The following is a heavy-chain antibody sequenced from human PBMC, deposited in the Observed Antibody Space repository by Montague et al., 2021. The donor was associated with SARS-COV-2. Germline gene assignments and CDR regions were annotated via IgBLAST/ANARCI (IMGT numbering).Heavy chain of an antibody. V-gene: IGHV4-34*01. CDR1: GGSFCNYS. Sequence: SETLSLTCAVCGGSFCNYSWIYIRQPPGKGLEWIGEINHSGSTNYNPSLKSRVTISVDTSKNQFSLKLSSVTAADTAVYYCTREGYQVLWSDYYYYGMDVWGQGTTVTVSS. CDR3: TREGYQVLWSDYYYYGMDV. CDR2: INHSGST. J-gene: IGHJ6*02. D-gene: IGHD2-2*01.